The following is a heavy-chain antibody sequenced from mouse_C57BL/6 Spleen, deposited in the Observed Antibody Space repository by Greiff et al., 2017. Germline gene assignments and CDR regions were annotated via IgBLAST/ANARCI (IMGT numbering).Heavy chain of an antibody. CDR2: ISSGSSTI. CDR3: ARPLITTVVAFYAMDY. CDR1: GFTFSDYG. J-gene: IGHJ4*01. Sequence: EVKLMESGGGLVKPGGSLKLSCAASGFTFSDYGMHWVRQAPEKGLEWVAYISSGSSTIYYADTVKGRFTIPSDNAKNTLFLQMTSLRSEDTAMYYCARPLITTVVAFYAMDYWGQGTSVTVSS. D-gene: IGHD1-1*01. V-gene: IGHV5-17*01.